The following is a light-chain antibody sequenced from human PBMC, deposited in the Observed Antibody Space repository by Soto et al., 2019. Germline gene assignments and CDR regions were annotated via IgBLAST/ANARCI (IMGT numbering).Light chain of an antibody. Sequence: DIVVTQSPDSLALSLGERATINCKSSQSVLSSSNNKNYLSWFQQKPGQPPKLLIYWASTRESGVPDRFSGSASGTEFTLTISSLQAEDVAVYYCQQYFSAPITFGQGTRLDIK. V-gene: IGKV4-1*01. CDR3: QQYFSAPIT. CDR2: WAS. J-gene: IGKJ5*01. CDR1: QSVLSSSNNKNY.